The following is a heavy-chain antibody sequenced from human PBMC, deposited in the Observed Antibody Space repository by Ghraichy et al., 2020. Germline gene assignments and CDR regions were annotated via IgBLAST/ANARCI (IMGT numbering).Heavy chain of an antibody. J-gene: IGHJ6*02. V-gene: IGHV4-59*01. Sequence: SETLSLTCTVSGDSISNYYWHWIRQPPGKGLEWIGYLYYSGGTNYNPSLRSRVTMSVDTSKNQFSLKLSSVTAGDSAVYYCARGHCSGNTCYAWDYYYGMDVWGQGTPVTVSS. CDR1: GDSISNYY. D-gene: IGHD2-2*01. CDR2: LYYSGGT. CDR3: ARGHCSGNTCYAWDYYYGMDV.